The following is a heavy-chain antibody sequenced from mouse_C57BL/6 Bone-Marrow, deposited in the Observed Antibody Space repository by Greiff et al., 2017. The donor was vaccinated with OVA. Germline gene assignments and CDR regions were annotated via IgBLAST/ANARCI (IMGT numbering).Heavy chain of an antibody. Sequence: VQLKESGAELVRPGASVKLSCTASGFNIKDDYMHWVKQRPEQGLEWIGWIDPENGDTEYASKFQGKATITADTSSNTAYLQLSSLTSEDTAVYYCTPLSYYSYFDVWGTGTTVTVSS. CDR2: IDPENGDT. J-gene: IGHJ1*03. CDR3: TPLSYYSYFDV. D-gene: IGHD2-12*01. V-gene: IGHV14-4*01. CDR1: GFNIKDDY.